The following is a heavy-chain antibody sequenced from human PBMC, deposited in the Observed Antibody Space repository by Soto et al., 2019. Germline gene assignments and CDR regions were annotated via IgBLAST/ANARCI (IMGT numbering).Heavy chain of an antibody. Sequence: SETLSLTCDVSGDSISSSTYYWGWIRQPPGKGLEWLASIYYSGAAYYNPSLRSRVSISVDTSNNRFSLALTSLTAADTAVYFCARLAYSGYFQSWGQGSLVTVSS. J-gene: IGHJ1*01. V-gene: IGHV4-39*02. D-gene: IGHD2-21*01. CDR1: GDSISSSTYY. CDR3: ARLAYSGYFQS. CDR2: IYYSGAA.